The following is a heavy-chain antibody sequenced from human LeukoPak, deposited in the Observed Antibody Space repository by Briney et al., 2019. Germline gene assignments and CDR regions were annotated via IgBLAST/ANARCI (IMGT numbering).Heavy chain of an antibody. CDR1: GYSFTSYW. CDR2: IYPGDSDT. V-gene: IGHV5-51*03. Sequence: PGESLKISCKGSGYSFTSYWIGWVRQMPGKGLEWMGIIYPGDSDTRHSPSFQGQVTISADKSISTAYLQWSSLKASDTAMYYCARGPVFFKDSEYFQHWGQGTLVTVPS. D-gene: IGHD2-8*01. CDR3: ARGPVFFKDSEYFQH. J-gene: IGHJ1*01.